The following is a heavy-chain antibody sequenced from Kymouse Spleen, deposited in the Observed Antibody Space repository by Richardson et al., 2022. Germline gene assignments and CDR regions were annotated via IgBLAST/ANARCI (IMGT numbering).Heavy chain of an antibody. CDR2: INHSGST. Sequence: QVQLQQWGAGLLKPSETLSLTCAVYGGSFSGYYWSWIRQPPGKGLEWIGEINHSGSTNYNPSLKSRVTISVDTSKNQFSLKLSSVTAADTAVYYCARGSSIAARPGGWFDPWGQGTLVTVSS. CDR3: ARGSSIAARPGGWFDP. D-gene: IGHD6-6*01. J-gene: IGHJ5*02. V-gene: IGHV4-34*01. CDR1: GGSFSGYY.